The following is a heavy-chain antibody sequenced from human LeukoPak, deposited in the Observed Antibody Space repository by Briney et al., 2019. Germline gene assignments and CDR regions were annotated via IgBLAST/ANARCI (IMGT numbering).Heavy chain of an antibody. J-gene: IGHJ4*02. CDR3: ARDRSSRYSGSNDY. CDR2: ISSSAGTM. CDR1: GFTFSSYD. V-gene: IGHV3-48*03. D-gene: IGHD5-12*01. Sequence: GGSLRLSCAASGFTFSSYDMNWVRQAPGKGLEWVSYISSSAGTMYYADSVKGRFTISRDNAKNSLYLQMNSLRAEDTAVYYCARDRSSRYSGSNDYWGQGTLLTVSS.